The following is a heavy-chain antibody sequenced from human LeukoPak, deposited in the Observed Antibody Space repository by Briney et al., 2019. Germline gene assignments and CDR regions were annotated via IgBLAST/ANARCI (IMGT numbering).Heavy chain of an antibody. V-gene: IGHV4-34*01. Sequence: SETLSLTCAVYGGSFSGYYWSWIRQPPGKGLEWIGEINHSGSTNYNPSLKSRVTISVDTSKNQFSLKLSSVTAADTAVYYCARGLEDREEYFDLWGRGTLVTVSP. CDR1: GGSFSGYY. J-gene: IGHJ2*01. D-gene: IGHD3-3*01. CDR2: INHSGST. CDR3: ARGLEDREEYFDL.